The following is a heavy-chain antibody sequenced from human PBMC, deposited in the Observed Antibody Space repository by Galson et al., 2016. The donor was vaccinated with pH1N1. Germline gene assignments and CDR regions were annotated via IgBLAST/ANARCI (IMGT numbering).Heavy chain of an antibody. CDR2: ISSSGSAI. CDR1: DFTFSSYE. D-gene: IGHD3-10*01. J-gene: IGHJ3*02. Sequence: SLRLSCAASDFTFSSYEMSWVRQALGKGLEWVAYISSSGSAIYYADSVEGRLTISRENAGNSLYLQMSSLRAEDTAVYYCARDTSGHAPRPYGAFDIWGQGTMVTVSS. CDR3: ARDTSGHAPRPYGAFDI. V-gene: IGHV3-48*03.